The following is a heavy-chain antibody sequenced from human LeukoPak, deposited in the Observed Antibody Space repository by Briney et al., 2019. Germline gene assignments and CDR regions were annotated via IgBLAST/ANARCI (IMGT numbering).Heavy chain of an antibody. J-gene: IGHJ3*02. Sequence: SETLSLTCTVSSGSISTSNYYWGWVRQPPGKALEWIGNIFYSGSTYYSPSLKSRVTISVDTSKNQFSLKLSSVTAADTAVYYCASLIVGAEPDAFDIWGQGTMVTVSS. D-gene: IGHD1-26*01. CDR2: IFYSGST. CDR1: SGSISTSNYY. CDR3: ASLIVGAEPDAFDI. V-gene: IGHV4-39*07.